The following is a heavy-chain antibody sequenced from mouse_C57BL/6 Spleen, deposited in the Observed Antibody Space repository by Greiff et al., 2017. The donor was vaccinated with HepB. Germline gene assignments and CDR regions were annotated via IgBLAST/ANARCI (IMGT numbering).Heavy chain of an antibody. V-gene: IGHV1-19*01. CDR2: INPYNGGT. CDR1: GYTFTDYY. J-gene: IGHJ4*01. CDR3: ARRGLGDAMDY. Sequence: EVKLMESGPVLVKPGASVKMSCKASGYTFTDYYMNWVKQSHGKSLEWIGVINPYNGGTSYNQKFKGKATLTVDKSSSTAYMELNSLTSEDSAVYYCARRGLGDAMDYWGQGTSVTVSS. D-gene: IGHD3-3*01.